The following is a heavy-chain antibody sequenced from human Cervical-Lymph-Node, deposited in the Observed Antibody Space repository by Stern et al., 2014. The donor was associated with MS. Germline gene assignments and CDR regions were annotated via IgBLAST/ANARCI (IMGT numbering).Heavy chain of an antibody. CDR1: GDTFTRHA. D-gene: IGHD1-26*01. CDR2: TNPIFGTT. V-gene: IGHV1-69*01. Sequence: VQLVESGAAVKKPGSSVKVSCQTSGDTFTRHAINWVRQAPGQGLEWMGVTNPIFGTTNHAQKFRDRVTITADASTNPVYMELNSLTSEDTAVYFCARAGGSTVGYYVDYWGQGTLVTVSS. J-gene: IGHJ4*02. CDR3: ARAGGSTVGYYVDY.